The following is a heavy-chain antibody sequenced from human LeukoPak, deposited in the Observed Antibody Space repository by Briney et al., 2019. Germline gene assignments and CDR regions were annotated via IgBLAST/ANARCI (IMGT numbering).Heavy chain of an antibody. CDR3: ARWSGTAMVLDY. V-gene: IGHV3-30-3*01. J-gene: IGHJ4*02. CDR2: ISYDGSNK. D-gene: IGHD5-18*01. Sequence: PGGSLRLSCAASGFTFSSYAMSWVRQAPGKGLEWVAVISYDGSNKYYADSVKDRFTISRDNSKNTLYLQMNSLRAEDTAVYYCARWSGTAMVLDYWGQGTLVTVSS. CDR1: GFTFSSYA.